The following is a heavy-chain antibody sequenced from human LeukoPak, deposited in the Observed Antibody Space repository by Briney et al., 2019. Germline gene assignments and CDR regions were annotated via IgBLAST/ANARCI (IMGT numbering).Heavy chain of an antibody. CDR2: IIPIFGTA. CDR3: ARCYYDILTGPLDPYYYYGMDV. D-gene: IGHD3-9*01. CDR1: GYTFTSYG. Sequence: SVKVSCKASGYTFTSYGISWVRQAPGQGLEWMGGIIPIFGTANYAQKFQGRVTITADESTSTAYMELSSLRSEDTAVYYCARCYYDILTGPLDPYYYYGMDVWGQGTTVTVSS. V-gene: IGHV1-69*13. J-gene: IGHJ6*02.